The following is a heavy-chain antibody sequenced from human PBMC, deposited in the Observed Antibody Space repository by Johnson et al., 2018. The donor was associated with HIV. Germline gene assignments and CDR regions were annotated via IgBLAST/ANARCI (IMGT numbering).Heavy chain of an antibody. D-gene: IGHD2-15*01. Sequence: VQLVESGGGLVQPGGSLRLSCAASGFTISSYAMSWVRQAPGKGLEWVANINQDGSEKYYVASVSGRFTISRDNAKNSLYLQMDSLRAEDTAMYYCARAKDAAYPYDAFDVWGHGTMVIVAA. V-gene: IGHV3-7*03. CDR3: ARAKDAAYPYDAFDV. J-gene: IGHJ3*01. CDR1: GFTISSYA. CDR2: INQDGSEK.